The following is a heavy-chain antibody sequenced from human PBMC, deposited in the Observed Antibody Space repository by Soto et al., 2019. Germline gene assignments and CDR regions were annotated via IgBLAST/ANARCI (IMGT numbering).Heavy chain of an antibody. CDR3: AREYCSSTSCLGYYGMDV. V-gene: IGHV3-66*01. Sequence: PGGSLRLSCAASGFTVSSNYMSWVRQAPGKGLEWVSVIYSGGSTYYADSVKGRFTISRDNSKNTLYLQMNSLRAEDTAVYYCAREYCSSTSCLGYYGMDVWGQGTTVTVSS. CDR1: GFTVSSNY. J-gene: IGHJ6*02. D-gene: IGHD2-2*01. CDR2: IYSGGST.